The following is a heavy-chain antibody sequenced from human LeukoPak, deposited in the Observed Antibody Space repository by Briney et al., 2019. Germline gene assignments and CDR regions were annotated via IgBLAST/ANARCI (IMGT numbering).Heavy chain of an antibody. Sequence: VASVKVSCKASGYTFTSYAMHWVRQAPGQRLEWMGWINAGNGNTKYSQEFQGRVTITRDTSASTAYMDLSSLRSEDMAVYYCARGYSGYDYFDYWGQGTLVTVSS. CDR2: INAGNGNT. J-gene: IGHJ4*02. CDR1: GYTFTSYA. V-gene: IGHV1-3*03. CDR3: ARGYSGYDYFDY. D-gene: IGHD5-12*01.